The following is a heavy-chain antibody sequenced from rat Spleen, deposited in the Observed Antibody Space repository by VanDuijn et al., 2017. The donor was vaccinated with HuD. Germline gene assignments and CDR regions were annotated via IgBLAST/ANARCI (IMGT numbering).Heavy chain of an antibody. D-gene: IGHD4-3*01. CDR1: GFSLPSYH. CDR2: IWAGGGT. Sequence: QVQLKESGPGLVQPSQTLSLTCTVSGFSLPSYHVSWVRQPPGKSLVWMGIIWAGGGTNHNSAVQSRLSISRDTSKSQVFLKMNSLQPEDTGTYYCARHLREASGVMDVWGQGVSVTVSS. V-gene: IGHV2-72*01. J-gene: IGHJ4*01. CDR3: ARHLREASGVMDV.